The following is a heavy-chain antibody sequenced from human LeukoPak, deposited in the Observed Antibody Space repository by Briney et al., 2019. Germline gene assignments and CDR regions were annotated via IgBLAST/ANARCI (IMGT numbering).Heavy chain of an antibody. V-gene: IGHV3-21*01. CDR1: GFTFSGYG. J-gene: IGHJ4*02. Sequence: GGSLRLSCTASGFTFSGYGMSWVRQAPGKGLEWVSSISSSGGSTYYADSVKGRFTISRDNAKNSLYLQMNSLRAEDTAVYYCARRAKIAVAEYYFDYWGQGTLVTVSS. CDR3: ARRAKIAVAEYYFDY. CDR2: ISSSGGST. D-gene: IGHD6-19*01.